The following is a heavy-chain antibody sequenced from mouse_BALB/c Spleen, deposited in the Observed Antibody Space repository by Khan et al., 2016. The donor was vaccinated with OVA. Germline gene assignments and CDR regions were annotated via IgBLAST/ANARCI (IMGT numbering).Heavy chain of an antibody. CDR3: ARREELQPWCAY. Sequence: QVTLKESGPGILQPSQTLSLTCSFSGFSLSASGMGVSWIRQPSGKGLEWLAHIYWDDDKRYNPSLKCRLPISKATSRNQVFLTITSGDTADTATYYCARREELQPWCAYWGQGTLVTVSA. J-gene: IGHJ3*01. CDR2: IYWDDDK. D-gene: IGHD1-1*01. CDR1: GFSLSASGMG. V-gene: IGHV8-12*01.